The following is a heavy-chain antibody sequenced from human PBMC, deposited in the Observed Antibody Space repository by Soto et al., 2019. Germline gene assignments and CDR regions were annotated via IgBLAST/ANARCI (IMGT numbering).Heavy chain of an antibody. CDR1: GFTFNIYW. CDR2: IDNDGSAT. CDR3: ARDNWHPY. V-gene: IGHV3-74*01. Sequence: EVQLVESGGGLVQPGGSLRLSCVASGFTFNIYWMHWVRQAPGKGLEWVSRIDNDGSATTYADSVKGRFTISRDNAKNTLFLQRNTLRVDGTALYYCARDNWHPYWGQGTLVTVSS. J-gene: IGHJ4*02. D-gene: IGHD1-1*01.